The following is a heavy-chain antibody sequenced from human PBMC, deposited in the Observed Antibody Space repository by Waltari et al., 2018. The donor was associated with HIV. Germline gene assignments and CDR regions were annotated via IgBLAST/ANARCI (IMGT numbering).Heavy chain of an antibody. CDR1: GFTFSSYS. CDR2: ISSSSSTI. CDR3: ARDRVLNSNYYYYYGLDV. V-gene: IGHV3-48*02. J-gene: IGHJ6*02. D-gene: IGHD4-4*01. Sequence: EVQLVESGGGLVQPGGSLRLSCAASGFTFSSYSMNWVRQAPGKGLEWVSYISSSSSTIYYADSVKGRFTISRDNAKNSLYLQMNSLRDEDTAVYYCARDRVLNSNYYYYYGLDVWGQGTTVTVSS.